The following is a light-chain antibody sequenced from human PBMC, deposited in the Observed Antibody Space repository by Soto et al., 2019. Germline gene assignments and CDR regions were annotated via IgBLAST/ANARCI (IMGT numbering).Light chain of an antibody. V-gene: IGKV3-15*01. CDR1: QSVSSN. CDR2: GAS. J-gene: IGKJ5*01. Sequence: EIVMTQSPATPSVSPGERATLSCRASQSVSSNLAWYQQKPGQAPRLLIYGASTRATGFPARFSGSRSGTEFTLTISSLQSEDFAIYYCQHYDNWPITFGQGTRLEIK. CDR3: QHYDNWPIT.